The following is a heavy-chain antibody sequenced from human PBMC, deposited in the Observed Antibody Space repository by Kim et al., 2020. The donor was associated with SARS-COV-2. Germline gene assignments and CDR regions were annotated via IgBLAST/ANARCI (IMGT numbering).Heavy chain of an antibody. Sequence: NPSLKSRVTQSVDTSKNQFSLKLSSVTAADTAVYYCARDRQQLIAYGMDVWGQGTTVTVSS. D-gene: IGHD6-13*01. CDR3: ARDRQQLIAYGMDV. V-gene: IGHV4-31*02. J-gene: IGHJ6*02.